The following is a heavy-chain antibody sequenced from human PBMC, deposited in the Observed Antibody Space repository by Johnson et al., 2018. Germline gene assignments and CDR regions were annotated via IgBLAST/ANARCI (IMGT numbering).Heavy chain of an antibody. J-gene: IGHJ3*02. V-gene: IGHV3-7*01. CDR3: ARDSCSGGSCYLRMAFDI. CDR2: IKQDGSEK. Sequence: QPGGSLRLSCAXSGFTFSSYWMSWVRQAPGKGLEWVANIKQDGSEKYYVDSVKGRFTISRDNAKNSLYLQMNSLRAEATAGYYCARDSCSGGSCYLRMAFDIWGQGTMVTVSS. D-gene: IGHD2-15*01. CDR1: GFTFSSYW.